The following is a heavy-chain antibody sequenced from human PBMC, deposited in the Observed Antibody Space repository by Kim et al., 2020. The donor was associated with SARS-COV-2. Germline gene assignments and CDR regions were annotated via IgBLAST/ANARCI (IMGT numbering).Heavy chain of an antibody. CDR2: ISAYNGNT. Sequence: ASVKVSCKASGYTFTSYGISWVRQAPGQGLEWMGWISAYNGNTNYAQKLQGRVTMTTDTSTSTAYMELRSLRSDDTAVYYCARGHRYYDSSGYCDYWGQGTLVTVSS. J-gene: IGHJ4*02. CDR3: ARGHRYYDSSGYCDY. CDR1: GYTFTSYG. V-gene: IGHV1-18*01. D-gene: IGHD3-22*01.